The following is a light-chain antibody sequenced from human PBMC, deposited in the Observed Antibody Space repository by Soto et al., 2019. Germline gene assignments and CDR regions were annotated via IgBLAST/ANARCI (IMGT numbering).Light chain of an antibody. J-gene: IGKJ5*01. CDR3: QQYGSSPPIT. V-gene: IGKV3-20*01. Sequence: EIVLTQSPGTLSLSPGERATLSCRASHSVSSSYLAWYQQKPGQAPRLLIYGASSRATGIPDRFSGSGSGTHFTLTSSRLEPEYFAVYYCQQYGSSPPITFGQGARRE. CDR2: GAS. CDR1: HSVSSSY.